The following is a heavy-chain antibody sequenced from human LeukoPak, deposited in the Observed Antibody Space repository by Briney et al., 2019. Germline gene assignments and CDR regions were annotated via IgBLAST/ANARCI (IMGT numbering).Heavy chain of an antibody. CDR3: ARDGVEAVAGTGALDAFDI. Sequence: GRSLRLSCAASGFTFSSYAMHWVRQAPGKGLEWVAVISYDGSKKYYADSVKGRFTISRDNSKDTLYLQMNSLRAEDTAVYYCARDGVEAVAGTGALDAFDIWGQGTMVTVSS. CDR2: ISYDGSKK. D-gene: IGHD6-19*01. V-gene: IGHV3-30-3*01. J-gene: IGHJ3*02. CDR1: GFTFSSYA.